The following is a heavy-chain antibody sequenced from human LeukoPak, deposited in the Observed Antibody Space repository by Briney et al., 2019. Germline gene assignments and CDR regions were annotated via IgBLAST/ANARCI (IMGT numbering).Heavy chain of an antibody. CDR1: GYSLTSYW. V-gene: IGHV5-51*01. D-gene: IGHD4-17*01. J-gene: IGHJ3*02. CDR3: AIPRYGDYGPTDAFDI. CDR2: IYPGDSDT. Sequence: GESLKISCKGSGYSLTSYWIGWVRQMPGKRLEWMGIIYPGDSDTRYSPSFQGQVTISADKSISTAYLQWSSLKASDTAMYYCAIPRYGDYGPTDAFDIWGQGTMVTVSS.